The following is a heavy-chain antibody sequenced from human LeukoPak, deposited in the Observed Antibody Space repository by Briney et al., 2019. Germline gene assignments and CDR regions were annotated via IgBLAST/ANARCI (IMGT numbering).Heavy chain of an antibody. CDR1: GFTFSSYA. D-gene: IGHD3-10*01. V-gene: IGHV3-64D*06. CDR3: VKDGEEYYYGSGTWYYFDY. CDR2: ISSNGGST. J-gene: IGHJ4*02. Sequence: GGSLRLSCSASGFTFSSYAMHWVRQAPGKGLEYVSAISSNGGSTYYADSVKGRFAISRDNSKNTLYLQMSSLRAKDTAVYYCVKDGEEYYYGSGTWYYFDYWGQGTLVTVSS.